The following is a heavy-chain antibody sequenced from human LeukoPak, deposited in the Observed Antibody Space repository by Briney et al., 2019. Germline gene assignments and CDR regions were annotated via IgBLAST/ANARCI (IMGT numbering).Heavy chain of an antibody. V-gene: IGHV4-39*01. Sequence: SETLSLTCAISGGSISSISSNNWAWIRQPPVNGLELIAAIHYSGSTYYNPSFMSRVTISVDTSKNQFSLKLRSLTATDTAVYYCARLPTGYPNWFDTWGQGILVTVSS. CDR1: GGSISSISSNN. CDR3: ARLPTGYPNWFDT. D-gene: IGHD5-18*01. J-gene: IGHJ5*02. CDR2: IHYSGST.